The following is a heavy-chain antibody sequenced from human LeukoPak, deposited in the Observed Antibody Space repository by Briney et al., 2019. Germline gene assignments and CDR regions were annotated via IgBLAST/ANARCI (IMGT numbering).Heavy chain of an antibody. J-gene: IGHJ4*02. CDR2: ISYDGSNK. V-gene: IGHV3-30*18. CDR1: GFTFSSYG. Sequence: GGSLRLPCAASGFTFSSYGMHWVRQAPGKGLEWVAVISYDGSNKYYADSVKGRFTISRDNSKNTPYLQMNSLRAEDTAVYYCAKDPNPNPRGIFEYWGQGTLVTVSS. CDR3: AKDPNPNPRGIFEY. D-gene: IGHD6-13*01.